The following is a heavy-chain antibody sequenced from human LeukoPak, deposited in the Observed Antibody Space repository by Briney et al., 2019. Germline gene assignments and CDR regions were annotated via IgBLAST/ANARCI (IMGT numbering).Heavy chain of an antibody. CDR2: VNPFTGDT. CDR3: ATRPRPVTIGPFDY. Sequence: GASVKVSCMASGYALTGNDFYWVRQAPGQGLEYMGSVNPFTGDTNCAQKFQGRVTMTRDTSRNTAYMELSGLTSDDTAMYYCATRPRPVTIGPFDYWGQGTLVTVSS. J-gene: IGHJ4*02. CDR1: GYALTGND. V-gene: IGHV1-2*02. D-gene: IGHD2-21*02.